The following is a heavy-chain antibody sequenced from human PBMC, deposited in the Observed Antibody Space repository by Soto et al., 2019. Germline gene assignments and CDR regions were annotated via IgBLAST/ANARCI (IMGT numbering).Heavy chain of an antibody. J-gene: IGHJ3*02. V-gene: IGHV3-30*03. CDR1: GFTFSNYA. Sequence: QVPVVESGGGVVQPGRSLRLSYAASGFTFSNYAMHWVRQVPGKGLEWVAVISYDGDNKYYADSVKGRFTISRDNSKNTLYLQMNSRRAKDTAVYYGASPFDAFDIWGQGTMVTVSS. CDR3: ASPFDAFDI. CDR2: ISYDGDNK.